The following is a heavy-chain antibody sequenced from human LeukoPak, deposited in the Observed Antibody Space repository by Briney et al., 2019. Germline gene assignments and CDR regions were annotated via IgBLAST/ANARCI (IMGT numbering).Heavy chain of an antibody. D-gene: IGHD3-16*01. J-gene: IGHJ5*02. CDR2: IIPIFGTA. V-gene: IGHV1-69*01. Sequence: SVKVSCKASGGTFSSYAISWVRQAPGQGLEWMGGIIPIFGTANYAQKFQGRVTITADESTSTAYMELSSLRSEDTAVYYCARDYVAVTFGGNWFDPWGQETLVTVSS. CDR3: ARDYVAVTFGGNWFDP. CDR1: GGTFSSYA.